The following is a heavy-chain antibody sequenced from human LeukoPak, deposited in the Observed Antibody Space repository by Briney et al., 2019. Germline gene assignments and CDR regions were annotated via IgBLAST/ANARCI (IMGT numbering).Heavy chain of an antibody. CDR1: GFTFSSYA. CDR3: ARGRFNYDSSGYSSFYH. J-gene: IGHJ4*02. D-gene: IGHD3-22*01. CDR2: ISYDGSNK. Sequence: GGSLRLSCAASGFTFSSYAMSWVRQAPGKGLEWVAVISYDGSNKYYADSVKGRFTISRDNSKNTLYLQMNSLRAEDTAVYYCARGRFNYDSSGYSSFYHWGQGTLVTVSS. V-gene: IGHV3-30*03.